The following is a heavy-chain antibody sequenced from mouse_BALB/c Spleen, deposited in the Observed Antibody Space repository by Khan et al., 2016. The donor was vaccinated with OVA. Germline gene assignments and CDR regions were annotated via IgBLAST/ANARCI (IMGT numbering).Heavy chain of an antibody. J-gene: IGHJ4*01. CDR3: ARPPYFSYTFAY. CDR2: INTYTGEP. D-gene: IGHD2-10*01. Sequence: IQLVKSGPELKKPGETVKISCKASGYTFTNFGLNWVKQAPGQGLEWMGWINTYTGEPTYADDFKGRFAFSLETSASTAYLTINHLKNEDAATFLCARPPYFSYTFAYGGQGTSVTVSA. CDR1: GYTFTNFG. V-gene: IGHV9-3-1*01.